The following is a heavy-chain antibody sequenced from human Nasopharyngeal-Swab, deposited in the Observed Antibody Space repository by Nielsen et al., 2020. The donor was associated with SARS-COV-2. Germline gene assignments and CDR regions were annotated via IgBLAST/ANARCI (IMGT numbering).Heavy chain of an antibody. V-gene: IGHV1-46*01. D-gene: IGHD2-2*01. Sequence: ASVKVSCKASGYTFTSYYMHWVRQAPGQGLEWMGIINPSGGSTSYAQKFLGRVTMTRDTSTSTVYMELSSLRSEDTAVYYCARGHSRIIVVVPWRKGYFDYWGQGTLVTVSS. CDR2: INPSGGST. CDR3: ARGHSRIIVVVPWRKGYFDY. J-gene: IGHJ4*02. CDR1: GYTFTSYY.